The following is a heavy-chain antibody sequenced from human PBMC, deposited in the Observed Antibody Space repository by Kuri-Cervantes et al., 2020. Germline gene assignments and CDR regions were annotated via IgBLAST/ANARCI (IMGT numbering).Heavy chain of an antibody. V-gene: IGHV3-30*02. J-gene: IGHJ4*02. CDR2: MRXXGRNI. CDR1: GXXFRSYA. D-gene: IGHD2-2*01. Sequence: GESLKIXXAATGXXFRSYAMHWLRQXXGKGXQWVAXMRXXGRNIGHAXSVKXRFTISRDNSRNTLYLXMNSLTAEDTXXYYCAKDQGXHTAAAYWGQGTLVTVSS. CDR3: AKDQGXHTAAAY.